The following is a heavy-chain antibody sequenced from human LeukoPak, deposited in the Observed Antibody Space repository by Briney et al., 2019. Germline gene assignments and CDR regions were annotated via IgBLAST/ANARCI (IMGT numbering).Heavy chain of an antibody. CDR3: ARSGYNNWFDH. D-gene: IGHD5-24*01. Sequence: SETLSLTCTVSGGSISGYFWSWIRQPAGKGLEWIGRIYTSGSTYYNPSLKSRLTMSVDTDTSKNQFSLKLSSVTAADTAVYYCARSGYNNWFDHWGQGTLVTVSS. V-gene: IGHV4-4*07. J-gene: IGHJ5*02. CDR1: GGSISGYF. CDR2: IYTSGST.